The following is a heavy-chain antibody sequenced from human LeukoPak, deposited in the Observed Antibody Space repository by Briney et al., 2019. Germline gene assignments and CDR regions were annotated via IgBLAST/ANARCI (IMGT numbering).Heavy chain of an antibody. CDR1: GFTFSSYW. CDR2: IKQDGSEK. CDR3: ARVMRLTVSPHNWFDP. D-gene: IGHD4-17*01. V-gene: IGHV3-7*01. J-gene: IGHJ5*02. Sequence: GGSLRLSCAASGFTFSSYWMSWVRQAPGKGLEWVANIKQDGSEKYYVDSVKGRFTISRDNAKNSLYLQMNFLRAEDTAVYYCARVMRLTVSPHNWFDPWGQGTLVTVSS.